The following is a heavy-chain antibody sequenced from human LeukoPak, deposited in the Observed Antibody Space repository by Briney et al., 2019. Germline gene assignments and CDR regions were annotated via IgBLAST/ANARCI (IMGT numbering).Heavy chain of an antibody. D-gene: IGHD2-2*01. CDR3: AAGGCSSTSCYGYAFDI. CDR2: INSDGSIT. Sequence: GGSLRLSCAASGFTFNNYWMHWVRQAPGKGLVWVSRINSDGSITNYVDSVKGRFTMSRDNSKNTLYLQMNSLRAEDAAVYYCAAGGCSSTSCYGYAFDIWGQGTMVTVSS. J-gene: IGHJ3*02. CDR1: GFTFNNYW. V-gene: IGHV3-74*01.